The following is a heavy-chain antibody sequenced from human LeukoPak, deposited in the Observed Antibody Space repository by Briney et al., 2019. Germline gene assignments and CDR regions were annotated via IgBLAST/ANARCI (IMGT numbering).Heavy chain of an antibody. CDR3: ARAGYCSSTSCSPYYYYMDV. CDR1: GGSISSGSYY. V-gene: IGHV4-61*02. Sequence: PSQTLSLTCTVSGGSISSGSYYWSWIRQPAGKGLEWIGRIYTSGSTNYNPSLKSRVTISVDTSKNQFSLKLSSVTAADTAVYYCARAGYCSSTSCSPYYYYMDVWGKGTTVTVSS. D-gene: IGHD2-2*01. J-gene: IGHJ6*03. CDR2: IYTSGST.